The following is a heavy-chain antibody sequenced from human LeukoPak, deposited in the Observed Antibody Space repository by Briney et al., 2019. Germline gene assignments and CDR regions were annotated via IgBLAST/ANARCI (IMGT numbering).Heavy chain of an antibody. CDR1: GYTFTNYG. D-gene: IGHD6-13*01. CDR3: ARGGKQQLYWFDP. V-gene: IGHV1-18*01. Sequence: ASVKGSCKAFGYTFTNYGVSWVRQAPGQGLEWMGWISAYNGNTNYAQKFHGRVTMTTDTSTSTAYMELRSLRSDDTAVYYCARGGKQQLYWFDPWGQGTLVTVSS. J-gene: IGHJ5*02. CDR2: ISAYNGNT.